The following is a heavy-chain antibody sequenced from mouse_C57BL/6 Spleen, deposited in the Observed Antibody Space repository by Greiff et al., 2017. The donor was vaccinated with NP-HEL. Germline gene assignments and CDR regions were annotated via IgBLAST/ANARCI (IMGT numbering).Heavy chain of an antibody. CDR1: GFTFSDYY. CDR3: ARDKGYYYQDYYAMDY. V-gene: IGHV5-16*01. CDR2: INYDGSST. J-gene: IGHJ4*01. Sequence: EVKVVESEGGLVQPGRSMKLSCTASGFTFSDYYMAWVRQVPEKGLEWVANINYDGSSTYYLDSLKSRFIISRDNAKNILYLQMSSLKSEDTATYYCARDKGYYYQDYYAMDYWGQGTSVTVSS. D-gene: IGHD3-2*02.